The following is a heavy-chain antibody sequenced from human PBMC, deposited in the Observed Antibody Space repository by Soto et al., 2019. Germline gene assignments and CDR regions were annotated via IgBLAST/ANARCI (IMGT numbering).Heavy chain of an antibody. Sequence: QVQLQQWGAGLLKPSETLSLNCTVQGGSVSGHYWSWIRQSPGKGLEWIVEINHSGSTNYNPSLKSRVTISVDTSRNQFSLKVRSVTAADTAVYYCARDRGYQVVSWSSYYYDLDVWGQGATVTVSS. CDR2: INHSGST. V-gene: IGHV4-34*01. D-gene: IGHD2-15*01. J-gene: IGHJ6*02. CDR3: ARDRGYQVVSWSSYYYDLDV. CDR1: GGSVSGHY.